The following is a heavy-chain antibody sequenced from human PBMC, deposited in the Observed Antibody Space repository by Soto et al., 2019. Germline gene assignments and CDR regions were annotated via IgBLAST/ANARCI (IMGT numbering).Heavy chain of an antibody. D-gene: IGHD3-22*01. CDR1: YGPSINLY. J-gene: IGHJ4*02. Sequence: PSSVAYGPSINLYGRCIRKTKGKGLEWIGYIYYSGSTNYNPSLKSRVTISVDTSKNQFSLKLSSVTAADTAVYYCARANHYSDRSRYFGNWGEGSLVSVPS. CDR3: ARANHYSDRSRYFGN. CDR2: IYYSGST. V-gene: IGHV4-59*11.